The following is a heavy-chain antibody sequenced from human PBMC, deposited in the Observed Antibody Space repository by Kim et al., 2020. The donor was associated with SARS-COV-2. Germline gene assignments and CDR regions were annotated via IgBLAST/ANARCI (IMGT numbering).Heavy chain of an antibody. V-gene: IGHV3-9*01. CDR3: VKEYNTSSGTFDY. D-gene: IGHD6-6*01. CDR2: INWNNYNI. Sequence: GGSLRLSCAASGFTFDDYAMHWVRQAPGKGLEWVSGINWNNYNIGDVDSVKGRFTISRDNAKNSLYLQMNSLRTEDTALYFCVKEYNTSSGTFDYWGQGTLVTVSS. CDR1: GFTFDDYA. J-gene: IGHJ4*02.